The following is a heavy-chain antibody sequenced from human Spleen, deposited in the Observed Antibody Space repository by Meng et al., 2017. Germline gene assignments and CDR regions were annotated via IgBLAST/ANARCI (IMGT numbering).Heavy chain of an antibody. Sequence: GESLKISCAASGFTFSNYAMSWVRQAPGKGLEWVSVISGSGGSTNYADSVKGRFTISRDNSINTLYLQMNSLRAGDTAVYYCAKDTAYGGYDSDGSYFAGAFDIWGLGTMVTVSS. CDR1: GFTFSNYA. D-gene: IGHD3-22*01. V-gene: IGHV3-23*01. CDR2: ISGSGGST. CDR3: AKDTAYGGYDSDGSYFAGAFDI. J-gene: IGHJ3*02.